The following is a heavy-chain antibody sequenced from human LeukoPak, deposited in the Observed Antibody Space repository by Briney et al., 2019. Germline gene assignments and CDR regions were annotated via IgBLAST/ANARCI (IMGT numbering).Heavy chain of an antibody. CDR3: ARGTWSRTGWFDP. D-gene: IGHD1-1*01. V-gene: IGHV4-39*07. CDR1: NGSISGSSSY. J-gene: IGHJ5*02. Sequence: SETLSLTCTVSNGSISGSSSYWGWIPQSPWKGLEWIGSIYHSGSTYYNPSLKNRVTISLDTSKNLFSLKLTSVTAADTAVYYCARGTWSRTGWFDPWGQGTLVTVSS. CDR2: IYHSGST.